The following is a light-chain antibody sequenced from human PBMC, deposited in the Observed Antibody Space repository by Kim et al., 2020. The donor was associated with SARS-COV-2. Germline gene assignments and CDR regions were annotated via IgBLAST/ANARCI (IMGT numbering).Light chain of an antibody. CDR3: QTWDSSSVI. V-gene: IGLV3-1*01. J-gene: IGLJ2*01. CDR1: KLEDKY. CDR2: QDT. Sequence: SYELTQPPSVSVSPGQTASITCSGDKLEDKYVCWYQQKAGQSPVLLIYQDTKWPSGIPERFSGSNSGNTATLTISGTQAMDEADYYCQTWDSSSVIFGGGTQLTFL.